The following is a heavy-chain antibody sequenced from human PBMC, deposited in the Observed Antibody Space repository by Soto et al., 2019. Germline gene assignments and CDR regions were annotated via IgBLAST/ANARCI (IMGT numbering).Heavy chain of an antibody. Sequence: SETLSLTCAVYGGSFSGYYWSWIRQPPGKGLEWIGEINHSGSTNYNPSLKSRVTISVDTSNNQFSRKLSSVTAADTAVYYCARGRTPSYYYGSGSYYIDYWGQGTLVTVSS. CDR2: INHSGST. D-gene: IGHD3-10*01. CDR1: GGSFSGYY. CDR3: ARGRTPSYYYGSGSYYIDY. J-gene: IGHJ4*02. V-gene: IGHV4-34*01.